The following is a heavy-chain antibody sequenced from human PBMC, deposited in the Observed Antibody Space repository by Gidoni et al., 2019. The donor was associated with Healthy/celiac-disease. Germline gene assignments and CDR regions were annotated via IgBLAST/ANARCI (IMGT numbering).Heavy chain of an antibody. CDR3: ARDPDTAMVMYYFDY. CDR2: ISSSSSTI. J-gene: IGHJ4*02. Sequence: EVQLVESGGGLVQPGGSRRLSCAASGFTFSSYSMNWVRQAPGKGLEWVSYISSSSSTIYYADSVKGRFTISRDNAKNSLYLQMNSLRDEDTAVYYCARDPDTAMVMYYFDYWGQGTLVTVSS. D-gene: IGHD5-18*01. V-gene: IGHV3-48*02. CDR1: GFTFSSYS.